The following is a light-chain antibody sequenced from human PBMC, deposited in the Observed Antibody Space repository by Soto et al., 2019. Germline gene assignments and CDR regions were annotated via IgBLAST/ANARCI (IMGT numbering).Light chain of an antibody. J-gene: IGLJ7*02. CDR3: QSTDPTLSVPHVI. CDR1: SFNVGAGYD. V-gene: IGLV1-40*01. CDR2: NNN. Sequence: QSVLTQPPSVSGAPGQRVTISCTGSSFNVGAGYDVHWYQQLPGTAPKLLIYNNNSRPSGVPGRFSGSKSGTSASLAITGLRAGDGVFYYCQSTDPTLSVPHVIFGGGTKLPAL.